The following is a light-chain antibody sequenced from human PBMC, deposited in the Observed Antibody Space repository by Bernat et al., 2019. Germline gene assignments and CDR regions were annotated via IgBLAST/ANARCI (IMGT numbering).Light chain of an antibody. CDR1: TLPKQY. V-gene: IGLV3-25*02. J-gene: IGLJ2*01. CDR3: QSVDNTETYVP. CDR2: KDT. Sequence: SFELTQPPSVSVSPGQTARITCSGDTLPKQYTYWYQQKPGQAPLLVIYKDTERPSGIPERFSGSSSGTIVTLTLSGVQAEDEADYYCQSVDNTETYVPFGGGTKLTVL.